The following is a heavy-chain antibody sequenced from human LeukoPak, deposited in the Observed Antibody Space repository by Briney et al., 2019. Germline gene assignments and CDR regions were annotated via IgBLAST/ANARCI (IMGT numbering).Heavy chain of an antibody. CDR2: ISGTTSGT. D-gene: IGHD1-14*01. CDR1: GFTFSTCA. J-gene: IGHJ6*02. V-gene: IGHV3-23*01. Sequence: GGSLRLSCAASGFTFSTCAMSWVRQPPGKGLEWVSGISGTTSGTYYADSVKGRFTISRDNSKNTLFLQVNSLRAEDTAVYYCAKVRTYFYHGLDVWGQGTTVTVSS. CDR3: AKVRTYFYHGLDV.